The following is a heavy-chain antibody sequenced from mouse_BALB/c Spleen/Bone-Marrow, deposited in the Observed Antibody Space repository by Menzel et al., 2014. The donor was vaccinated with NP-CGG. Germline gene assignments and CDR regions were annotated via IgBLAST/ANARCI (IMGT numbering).Heavy chain of an antibody. CDR1: GYTFTSYW. Sequence: VQLVESGAELAKPGASVKMSCKAPGYTFTSYWMHWVKQRPGQVLEWIGYINPSTGYTEYNLKFKDKATLTADKSSSTAYIQLSSLTSEDSAVYYCASPYGYEDYSAMDYWGQGTSVTVSS. CDR3: ASPYGYEDYSAMDY. CDR2: INPSTGYT. D-gene: IGHD1-2*01. V-gene: IGHV1-7*01. J-gene: IGHJ4*01.